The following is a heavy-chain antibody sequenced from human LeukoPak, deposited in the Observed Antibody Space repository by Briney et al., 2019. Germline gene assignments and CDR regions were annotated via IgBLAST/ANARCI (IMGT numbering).Heavy chain of an antibody. J-gene: IGHJ4*02. CDR3: ARDVSYFDY. V-gene: IGHV3-7*01. CDR2: IKQDGSEK. Sequence: GGSLRLSCAASGFTFSNYWMSWVRQAPGQGLEWVANIKQDGSEKYYVDSVEGRFTISRDNAKNSLYLQMNSLRAEDTAVYYCARDVSYFDYWGQGTLVSVSS. CDR1: GFTFSNYW.